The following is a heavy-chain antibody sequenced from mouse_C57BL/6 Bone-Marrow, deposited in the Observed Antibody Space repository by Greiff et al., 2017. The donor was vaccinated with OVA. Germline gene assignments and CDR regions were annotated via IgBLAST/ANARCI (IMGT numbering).Heavy chain of an antibody. D-gene: IGHD1-1*01. CDR2: IDPENGDT. Sequence: VQLQQSGAELVRPGASVKLSCTASGFNIKDDYMHWVKQRPEQGLEWIGWIDPENGDTEYASKFQGKATITADTSSNTAYLQLSSLTSEDTAVYYCTTSDYYGSSRYYAMDDWGQGTSVTVSS. CDR1: GFNIKDDY. V-gene: IGHV14-4*01. J-gene: IGHJ4*01. CDR3: TTSDYYGSSRYYAMDD.